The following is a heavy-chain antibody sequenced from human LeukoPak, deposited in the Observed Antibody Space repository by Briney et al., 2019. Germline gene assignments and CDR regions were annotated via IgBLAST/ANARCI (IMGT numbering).Heavy chain of an antibody. D-gene: IGHD6-13*01. CDR2: INYSGST. CDR3: ARHAGGIAAAGTRPFDY. CDR1: GGSFSGYY. V-gene: IGHV4-34*01. Sequence: SETLSLTCAVYGGSFSGYYWSWIRQPPGKGLEWIGSINYSGSTYYNPSLKGRVTMSVDTSKNQFSLKLSSVTAADTAVFYCARHAGGIAAAGTRPFDYWGQGTLVTVSS. J-gene: IGHJ4*02.